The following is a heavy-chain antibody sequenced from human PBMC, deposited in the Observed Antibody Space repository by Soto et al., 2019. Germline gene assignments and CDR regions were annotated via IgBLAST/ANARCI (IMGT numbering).Heavy chain of an antibody. CDR1: GFTFRSFT. Sequence: PGGSLRLSCAASGFTFRSFTMNWVRQAPGKGLEWVSTISSNSAYIYYTDALRGRFTISRDNAKNSLHLQMNSLRAEDTAVYYCTRDASRDSSARGWFDPWGPLTLVTASS. D-gene: IGHD6-13*01. CDR2: ISSNSAYI. J-gene: IGHJ5*02. V-gene: IGHV3-21*01. CDR3: TRDASRDSSARGWFDP.